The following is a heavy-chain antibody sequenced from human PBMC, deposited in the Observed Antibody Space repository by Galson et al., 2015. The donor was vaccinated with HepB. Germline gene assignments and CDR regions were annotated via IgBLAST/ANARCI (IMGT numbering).Heavy chain of an antibody. D-gene: IGHD2-15*01. V-gene: IGHV3-11*03. Sequence: SLRLSCAASGFTFGNYYMTWLRQAPGKGLEWLSYISSTSAYTYYADSVKGRFTISRDNAGNSLYLQMNSLRAEDTAVYYCARPDGYCSGGSCSLPFDYWGRGTLVTVSS. CDR3: ARPDGYCSGGSCSLPFDY. CDR2: ISSTSAYT. J-gene: IGHJ4*01. CDR1: GFTFGNYY.